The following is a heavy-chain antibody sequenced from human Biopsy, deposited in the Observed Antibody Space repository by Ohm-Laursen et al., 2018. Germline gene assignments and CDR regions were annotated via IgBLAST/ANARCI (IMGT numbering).Heavy chain of an antibody. J-gene: IGHJ6*02. V-gene: IGHV3-9*01. CDR1: DFTFDDYA. D-gene: IGHD3-10*01. Sequence: SLRLSCTASDFTFDDYAMSLVRQRPGKGLEWVSGITWNSGHIAYADSVKGRFTISRDNAKNVLWLQMNSLRVDDTAMYYCVKDIRRYFYGMDAWGQGTTVTVS. CDR2: ITWNSGHI. CDR3: VKDIRRYFYGMDA.